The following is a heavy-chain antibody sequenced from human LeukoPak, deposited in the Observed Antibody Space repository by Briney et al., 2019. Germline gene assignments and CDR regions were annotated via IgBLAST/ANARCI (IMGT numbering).Heavy chain of an antibody. D-gene: IGHD3-10*01. V-gene: IGHV3-23*01. CDR1: GFPFSYYA. CDR3: AKDGSGTYGPLDY. Sequence: GGSPRLSRAASGFPFSYYAMSWVRQAPGQGLEWVSATSGGGISTYYADSVKGRFTISRDNSKNTLYLQMNSLRAEDTALYYCAKDGSGTYGPLDYWGQGTLVTVSS. J-gene: IGHJ4*02. CDR2: TSGGGIST.